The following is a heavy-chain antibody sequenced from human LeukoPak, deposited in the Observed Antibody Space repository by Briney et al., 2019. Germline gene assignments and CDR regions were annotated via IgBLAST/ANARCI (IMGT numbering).Heavy chain of an antibody. J-gene: IGHJ4*02. Sequence: SPRHSCAASAFTFTCYSMNCDRQAPGNGLEWVPSISSSSSSIYYADTVKGRFTISRDNAKNSLYLQMNSLRAEDTAVYYCARNIVVVPAAPGIDYWGQGTLVTVSS. CDR1: AFTFTCYS. CDR3: ARNIVVVPAAPGIDY. CDR2: ISSSSSSI. V-gene: IGHV3-21*01. D-gene: IGHD2-2*01.